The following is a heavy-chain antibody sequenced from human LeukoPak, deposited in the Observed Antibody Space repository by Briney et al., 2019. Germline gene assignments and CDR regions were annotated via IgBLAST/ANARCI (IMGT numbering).Heavy chain of an antibody. CDR2: ISYDGSNK. CDR3: AKDFSGWFGELNAFDI. Sequence: PGGSLRLSCAASGFTFSSYGMHWVRQAPGKGLEWVAVISYDGSNKYYADSVKGRFTISRDNSKNTLYLQMNSLRAEDTAVYYCAKDFSGWFGELNAFDIWGQGTMVTVSS. D-gene: IGHD3-10*01. J-gene: IGHJ3*02. V-gene: IGHV3-30*18. CDR1: GFTFSSYG.